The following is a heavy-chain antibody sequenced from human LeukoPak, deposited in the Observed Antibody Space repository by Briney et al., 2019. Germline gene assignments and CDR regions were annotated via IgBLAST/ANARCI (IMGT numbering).Heavy chain of an antibody. V-gene: IGHV3-21*01. CDR3: ASCSSTSCYARGYGMDV. CDR2: ISSSSSYI. CDR1: GFTFSSYS. D-gene: IGHD2-2*01. Sequence: PGGSLRLSCAASGFTFSSYSMNWVRQAPGKGLEWVSSISSSSSYIYYADSVKGRFTIPRDNAKNSLYLQMNSLRAEDTAVYYCASCSSTSCYARGYGMDVWGKGTTVTVSS. J-gene: IGHJ6*04.